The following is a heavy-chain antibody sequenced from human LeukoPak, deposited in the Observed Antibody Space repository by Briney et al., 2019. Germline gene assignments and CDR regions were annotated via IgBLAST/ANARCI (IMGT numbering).Heavy chain of an antibody. D-gene: IGHD1-26*01. J-gene: IGHJ3*02. CDR1: GGSISSYY. Sequence: PSETLSLTCTVSGGSISSYYWNWIRQPPGKGLEWIGYIYYSGSINYNPSLKSRVTISVDTSKNQFSLKLSSVTAADTAVYYCARAASGSFDRGIIAFDIWGQGTMVTVSS. CDR3: ARAASGSFDRGIIAFDI. CDR2: IYYSGSI. V-gene: IGHV4-59*08.